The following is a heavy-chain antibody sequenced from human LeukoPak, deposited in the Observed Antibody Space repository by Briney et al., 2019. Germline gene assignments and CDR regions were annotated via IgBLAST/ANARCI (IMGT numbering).Heavy chain of an antibody. D-gene: IGHD3-22*01. CDR3: AKASMIVVLKGADI. CDR2: ISGSGDNT. V-gene: IGHV3-23*01. CDR1: GFTFSSYA. J-gene: IGHJ3*02. Sequence: GGSLRLSCAASGFTFSSYAMSWVRQAPGKGLEWVSGISGSGDNTYYADSVKGRFTISRDNSKNTLYLQMNSLRAEDTAVYYCAKASMIVVLKGADIWGQGTMVTVSS.